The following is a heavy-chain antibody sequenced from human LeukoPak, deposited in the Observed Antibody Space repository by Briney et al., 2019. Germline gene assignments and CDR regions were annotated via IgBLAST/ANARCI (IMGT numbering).Heavy chain of an antibody. CDR3: ARERETMVRRVPGGDY. Sequence: GGSLRLSCAASGFSFGNYYMSWIRQAPGKGPEWISSISRNGHNVYFADSVKGRFTISRDNAKNSVNLQMNSLRAEETAFYYCARERETMVRRVPGGDYWGQGTLVTVSS. CDR1: GFSFGNYY. CDR2: ISRNGHNV. D-gene: IGHD3-10*01. J-gene: IGHJ4*02. V-gene: IGHV3-11*01.